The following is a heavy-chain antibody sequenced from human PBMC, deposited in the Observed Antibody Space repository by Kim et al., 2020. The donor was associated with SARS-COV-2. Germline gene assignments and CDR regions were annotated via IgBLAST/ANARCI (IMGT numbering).Heavy chain of an antibody. CDR3: ARDHKAFYDFWSGFFGLVGDSFDY. CDR2: ISYDGSNK. D-gene: IGHD3-3*01. CDR1: GFTFSSYA. V-gene: IGHV3-30-3*01. Sequence: GGSLRLSCAASGFTFSSYAMHWVRQAPGKGLEWVAVISYDGSNKYYADSVKGRFTISRDNSKNTLYLQMNSLRAEDTAVYYCARDHKAFYDFWSGFFGLVGDSFDYWGQGTLVTVSS. J-gene: IGHJ4*02.